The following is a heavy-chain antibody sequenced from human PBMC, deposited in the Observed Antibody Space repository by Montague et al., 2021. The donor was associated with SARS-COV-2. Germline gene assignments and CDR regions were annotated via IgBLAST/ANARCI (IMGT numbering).Heavy chain of an antibody. CDR3: ARTGLGDYDILTGYTVNAFDI. Sequence: SETLSLTCTASGGSTSSYYWSWIRQPPGKGLEWIGYIYYSGSTNYNPSLKSRVTVSVDTSKNQFSLKLSSVTAADTAVYYCARTGLGDYDILTGYTVNAFDIWGQGTMVTVSS. D-gene: IGHD3-9*01. CDR2: IYYSGST. V-gene: IGHV4-59*01. J-gene: IGHJ3*02. CDR1: GGSTSSYY.